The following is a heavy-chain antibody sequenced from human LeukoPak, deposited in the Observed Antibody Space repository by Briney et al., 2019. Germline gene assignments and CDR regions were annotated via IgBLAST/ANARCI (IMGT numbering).Heavy chain of an antibody. CDR2: ISGNSRYI. CDR3: ARDVTIFGVVTAPATYYYYYYMDV. J-gene: IGHJ6*03. V-gene: IGHV3-21*06. CDR1: EFTFSSYS. D-gene: IGHD3-3*01. Sequence: PGGSLRLSCAASEFTFSSYSMTWVRQAPGKGLEWVSSISGNSRYIYYADSMRGRFTISRDNAKNSLYLQMNSLRAEDTAVYYCARDVTIFGVVTAPATYYYYYYMDVWGKGTTVTVSS.